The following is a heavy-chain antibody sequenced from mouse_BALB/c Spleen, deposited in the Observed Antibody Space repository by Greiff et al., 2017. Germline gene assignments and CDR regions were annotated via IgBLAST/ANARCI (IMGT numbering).Heavy chain of an antibody. CDR3: TRSGYGNGDAMDY. CDR2: IDTSDSYT. D-gene: IGHD2-1*01. Sequence: QVQLQQPGAELVMPGASVKMSCKASGYTFTDYWMHWVKQRPGQGLEWIGAIDTSDSYTSYNQKFKGKATLTVDTSSSTAYMQLSSLTSEDSAVYYCTRSGYGNGDAMDYWGQGTSVTVSS. J-gene: IGHJ4*01. V-gene: IGHV1S127*01. CDR1: GYTFTDYW.